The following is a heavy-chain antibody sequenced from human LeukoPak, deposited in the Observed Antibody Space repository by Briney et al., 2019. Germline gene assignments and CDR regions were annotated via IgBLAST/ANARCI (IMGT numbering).Heavy chain of an antibody. J-gene: IGHJ4*02. CDR3: ARDSKSVPSSTSCSYFDC. Sequence: PGGSLRLSCAASGFTFSSYWMSWVRQAPGKGLEWVANIKQDGREKYYVDSVKGRFIISRDNAKNSLYLQMNSLRAEDTAVYYCARDSKSVPSSTSCSYFDCWGQGTLVTVSA. CDR2: IKQDGREK. D-gene: IGHD2-2*01. CDR1: GFTFSSYW. V-gene: IGHV3-7*01.